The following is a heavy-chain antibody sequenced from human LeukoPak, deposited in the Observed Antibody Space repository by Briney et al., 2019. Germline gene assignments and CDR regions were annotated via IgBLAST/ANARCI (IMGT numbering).Heavy chain of an antibody. J-gene: IGHJ4*02. CDR2: ISPTSDYT. CDR1: GFTFIDYS. CDR3: ARCQYNSSPDF. D-gene: IGHD6-13*01. Sequence: GGSLRLSCAASGFTFIDYSMSWIRQAPGKGLEWVSYISPTSDYTSYADSVKGRFAIFRDNAKNSLFLQMNSLRVEDTAVYYCARCQYNSSPDFWGQGTLVTVPS. V-gene: IGHV3-11*03.